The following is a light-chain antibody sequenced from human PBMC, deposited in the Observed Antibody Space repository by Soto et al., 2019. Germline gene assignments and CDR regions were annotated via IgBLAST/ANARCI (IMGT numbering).Light chain of an antibody. CDR3: HRRSNLPIT. V-gene: IGKV3-11*01. Sequence: EIVLTPSPATLSLSPGERATLSCRASQSVSSYLAWYQQNPGQAPRLLIYDASKGATGIPARFSGSGSGTDFTLTISSLEPEDFAVYYCHRRSNLPITFDQGTRLEI. CDR2: DAS. J-gene: IGKJ5*01. CDR1: QSVSSY.